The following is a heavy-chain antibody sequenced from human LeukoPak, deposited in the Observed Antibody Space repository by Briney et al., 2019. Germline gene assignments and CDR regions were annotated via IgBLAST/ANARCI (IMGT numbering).Heavy chain of an antibody. Sequence: GGSLRLSCVGSGFTFRNYWMHWVRQLPGKGLLWVTRIDRYGSGIVYADSVRGRFTISGDNAKNTVSLQMKSLRPEDTGVYYCVSDSEGRSGGDFWGQGTLATVSS. CDR2: IDRYGSGI. CDR3: VSDSEGRSGGDF. J-gene: IGHJ4*02. D-gene: IGHD1-26*01. CDR1: GFTFRNYW. V-gene: IGHV3-74*01.